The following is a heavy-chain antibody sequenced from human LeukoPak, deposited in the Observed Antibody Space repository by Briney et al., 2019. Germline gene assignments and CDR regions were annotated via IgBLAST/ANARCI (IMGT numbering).Heavy chain of an antibody. Sequence: GGSLRLSCAASGFTFSSYEMNWVRQAPGKGLEWVSYISSSGSTIYYADSVKGRFTISRDNAKNSLYLQMNSLRAEDTAVYYCAELGITMIGGVWGKGTTVTVYS. J-gene: IGHJ6*04. CDR2: ISSSGSTI. D-gene: IGHD3-10*02. CDR1: GFTFSSYE. V-gene: IGHV3-48*03. CDR3: AELGITMIGGV.